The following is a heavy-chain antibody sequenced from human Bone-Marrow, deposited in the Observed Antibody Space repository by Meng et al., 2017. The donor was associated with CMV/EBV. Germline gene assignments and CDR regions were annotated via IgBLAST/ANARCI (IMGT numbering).Heavy chain of an antibody. CDR3: ARRYYDFWSGYPRGVDP. CDR2: INHSGST. D-gene: IGHD3-3*01. V-gene: IGHV4-38-2*02. Sequence: SETLSLTCTVSGYSISSGYYWSWIRQPPGKGLEWIGEINHSGSTNYNPSLKRRVTISVDTSKNQFSLKLSSVTAAETAVYYCARRYYDFWSGYPRGVDPWGQGTLVTVSS. J-gene: IGHJ5*02. CDR1: GYSISSGYY.